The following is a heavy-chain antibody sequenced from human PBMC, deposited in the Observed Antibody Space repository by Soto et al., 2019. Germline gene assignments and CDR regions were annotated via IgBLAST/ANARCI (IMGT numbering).Heavy chain of an antibody. D-gene: IGHD6-13*01. CDR3: ARKYQAAGYFDY. J-gene: IGHJ4*02. V-gene: IGHV4-4*07. Sequence: PSETLSLTCTVSGGSIRGYYWSWIMQHAGKGLEWIGRIYTSGSTNYNPSLKSRVTMSVDTSKNQFSLKLSSVTAAETAVYYCARKYQAAGYFDYWGQGTLVTVSS. CDR2: IYTSGST. CDR1: GGSIRGYY.